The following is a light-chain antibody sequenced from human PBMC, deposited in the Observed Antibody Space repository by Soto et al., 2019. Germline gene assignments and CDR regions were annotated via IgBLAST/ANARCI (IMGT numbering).Light chain of an antibody. J-gene: IGKJ1*01. Sequence: DIQMTQSPSTLSGSVGDRVTITCRASQTISSWLAWYQQKPGKAPKLLIYKASTLKSGVPSRFSGSGSGTEFTLTISSLQPDDFATSYCQHYHSYSEAFGQGTKVELK. V-gene: IGKV1-5*03. CDR3: QHYHSYSEA. CDR2: KAS. CDR1: QTISSW.